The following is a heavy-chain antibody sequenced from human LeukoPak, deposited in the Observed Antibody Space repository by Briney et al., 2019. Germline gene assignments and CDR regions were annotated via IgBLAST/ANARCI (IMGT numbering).Heavy chain of an antibody. D-gene: IGHD6-13*01. V-gene: IGHV4-4*07. CDR1: GGSISSYY. J-gene: IGHJ3*02. CDR2: IYTSGST. CDR3: ARDRWSSSWASDAFDI. Sequence: SETLSLTCTVSGGSISSYYWSWIRQPAGKGLEWIGRIYTSGSTNCNPSLKSRVTMSVDTSKNQFSLKLSSVTAADTAVYYCARDRWSSSWASDAFDIWGQGTMVTVSS.